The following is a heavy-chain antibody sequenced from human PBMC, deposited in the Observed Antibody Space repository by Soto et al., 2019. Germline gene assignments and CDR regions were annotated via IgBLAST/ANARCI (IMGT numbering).Heavy chain of an antibody. D-gene: IGHD2-15*01. CDR1: GGTFSSYA. Sequence: AAVKVSCKASGGTFSSYAISWVREAPGQGLEWMGGIIPIFGAANYAQKFQGRVTITADESTSTAYMELSSLRSEDTAVYYCARYSSGGSCPFDYCGQGTLVTVSS. CDR2: IIPIFGAA. J-gene: IGHJ4*02. CDR3: ARYSSGGSCPFDY. V-gene: IGHV1-69*13.